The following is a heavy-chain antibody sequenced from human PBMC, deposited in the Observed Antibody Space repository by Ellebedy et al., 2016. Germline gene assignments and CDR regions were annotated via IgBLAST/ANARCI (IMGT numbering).Heavy chain of an antibody. CDR1: GFSLSTSGMS. J-gene: IGHJ3*02. D-gene: IGHD3-9*01. CDR3: ARVASRYFASGRAFDI. V-gene: IGHV2-70*11. Sequence: SGPTLVKPTQTLTLTCTFSGFSLSTSGMSMSWIRQPPGKALEWLARIDWDDDKYYTTSLKTRLTISKDTSKNEVVLTMTNMEPIDTATYYCARVASRYFASGRAFDIWGQGTMVTVSS. CDR2: IDWDDDK.